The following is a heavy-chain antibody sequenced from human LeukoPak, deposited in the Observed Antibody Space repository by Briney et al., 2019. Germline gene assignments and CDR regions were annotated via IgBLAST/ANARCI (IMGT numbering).Heavy chain of an antibody. D-gene: IGHD3-22*01. J-gene: IGHJ6*03. V-gene: IGHV1-2*02. CDR1: GYTFTGYY. CDR2: INPNSGGT. CDR3: ARGHHRSSTSNYYDSSGYNYMDV. Sequence: ASVKVSCKASGYTFTGYYMHWVRQAPGQGLEWMGWINPNSGGTNYAQKFQGRVTMTRDTSISTAYMELSRLRSDDTAVYYCARGHHRSSTSNYYDSSGYNYMDVWGKGTTVTVSS.